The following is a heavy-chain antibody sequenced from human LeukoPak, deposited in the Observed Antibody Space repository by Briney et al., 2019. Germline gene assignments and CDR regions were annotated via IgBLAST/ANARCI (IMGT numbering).Heavy chain of an antibody. J-gene: IGHJ5*02. CDR3: ARVRDFWSGYYKVRWFDP. D-gene: IGHD3-3*01. CDR1: GGSFSGYY. CDR2: INHSGST. Sequence: SETLSLTCAVYGGSFSGYYWSWIRQPPGKGLEWIGEINHSGSTNYNPSLKSRVTISVDTSKNQFSLKLSSVTAADTAVYYCARVRDFWSGYYKVRWFDPWGQGTLVTVSS. V-gene: IGHV4-34*01.